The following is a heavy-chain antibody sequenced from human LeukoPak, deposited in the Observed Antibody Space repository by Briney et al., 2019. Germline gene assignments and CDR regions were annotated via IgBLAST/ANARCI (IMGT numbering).Heavy chain of an antibody. D-gene: IGHD6-19*01. CDR2: IIPIFGIA. Sequence: SVKVSCKASGGTFSSYAISWVRQAPGQGLEWMGRIIPIFGIANYAQKFQGRVTITADKSTSTAYMELSSLRSEDTAVYYCARDFGGHRSSGWYLWFDPWGQGTLAAVSS. V-gene: IGHV1-69*04. CDR3: ARDFGGHRSSGWYLWFDP. CDR1: GGTFSSYA. J-gene: IGHJ5*02.